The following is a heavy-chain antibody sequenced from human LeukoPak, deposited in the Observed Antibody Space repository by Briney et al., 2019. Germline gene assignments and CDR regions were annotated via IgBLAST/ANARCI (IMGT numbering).Heavy chain of an antibody. CDR2: IIPILGIA. CDR1: GGTFSSYA. CDR3: ARVIRKGSGSYPSDY. D-gene: IGHD3-10*01. Sequence: SVKVSCKASGGTFSSYAISWVRQAPGKGLEWMGRIIPILGIANYAQKFQGGVTITADKSTSKASMELSSLRSEDRAVFYCARVIRKGSGSYPSDYWGQGTLVTVSS. V-gene: IGHV1-69*04. J-gene: IGHJ4*02.